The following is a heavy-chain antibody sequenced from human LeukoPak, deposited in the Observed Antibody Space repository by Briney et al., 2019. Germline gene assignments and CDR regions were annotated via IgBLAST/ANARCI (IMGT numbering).Heavy chain of an antibody. D-gene: IGHD2-15*01. Sequence: EGSLRLSCAASGFTFTAHATHWVRQAPGKGLEYVSTISTNGDTTYYADSVKGRFTISRDNSKNTLYLQMGSLRAEDMAVYYCARGRGVSSYDAMDVWGRGTTVTVSS. CDR1: GFTFTAHA. V-gene: IGHV3-64*02. CDR3: ARGRGVSSYDAMDV. J-gene: IGHJ6*02. CDR2: ISTNGDTT.